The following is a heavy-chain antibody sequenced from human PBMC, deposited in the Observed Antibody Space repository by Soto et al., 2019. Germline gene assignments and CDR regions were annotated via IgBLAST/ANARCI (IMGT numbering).Heavy chain of an antibody. CDR2: LSSSGRST. D-gene: IGHD2-21*01. CDR1: GFTFSDYS. J-gene: IGHJ3*01. V-gene: IGHV3-23*01. Sequence: WGSLRLSCAASGFTFSDYSIVWVRPSPGKGLEWVSALSSSGRSTYYADSVKGRFTISRDNSKNTLYLQMNSLSADDTAVFYCARWLYIYGPGAFDVWGQGTVVTVSS. CDR3: ARWLYIYGPGAFDV.